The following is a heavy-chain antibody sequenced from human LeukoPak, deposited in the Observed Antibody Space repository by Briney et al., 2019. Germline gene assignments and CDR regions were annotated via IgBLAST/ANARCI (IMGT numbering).Heavy chain of an antibody. V-gene: IGHV1-8*01. D-gene: IGHD3-22*01. CDR1: GYTFTSYD. CDR2: MNPNSGNT. CDR3: ARGWGIVVENAFDI. J-gene: IGHJ3*02. Sequence: ASVKLSCKASGYTFTSYDINWVPQATGQGLEWMGWMNPNSGNTGYAQKFQGRVTMTRNTSISTAYMELSSLRSEDTAVYYCARGWGIVVENAFDIWGQGTMVTVSS.